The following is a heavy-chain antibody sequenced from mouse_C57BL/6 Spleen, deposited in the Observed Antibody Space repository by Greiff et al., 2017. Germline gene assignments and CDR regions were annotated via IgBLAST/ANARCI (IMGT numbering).Heavy chain of an antibody. D-gene: IGHD2-3*01. V-gene: IGHV10-1*01. Sequence: EADGGLVQPKGSLKLSCAASGFSFNTYAMNWVRQAPGKGLEWVARIRSKSNNYATYYADSVKDRFTISRDDSESMLYLQMNNLKTEDTAMYYCVRGDGNYYAMDYWGQGTSVTVSS. CDR3: VRGDGNYYAMDY. CDR2: IRSKSNNYAT. CDR1: GFSFNTYA. J-gene: IGHJ4*01.